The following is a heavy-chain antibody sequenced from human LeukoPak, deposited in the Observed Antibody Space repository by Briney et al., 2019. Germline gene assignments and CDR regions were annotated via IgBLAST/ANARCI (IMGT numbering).Heavy chain of an antibody. D-gene: IGHD3-22*01. Sequence: SQTLSLTCTASGGSFSSGSYHWSWIRQPAGKGLEWIGRIYTSGSTNYNPSLKSRVTISVDTSKNQFSLKLSSVTAADTAVYYCARSKYYYDSSPPDYWGQGTLVTVSS. J-gene: IGHJ4*02. CDR3: ARSKYYYDSSPPDY. CDR1: GGSFSSGSYH. V-gene: IGHV4-61*02. CDR2: IYTSGST.